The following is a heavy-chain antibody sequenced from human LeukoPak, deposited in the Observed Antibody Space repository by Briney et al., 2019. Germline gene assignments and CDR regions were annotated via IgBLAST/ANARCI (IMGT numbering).Heavy chain of an antibody. D-gene: IGHD3-3*01. CDR3: AKEYDFWSGYPSHNWFDP. Sequence: GGSLRLSCAASGFTFSSYAMSWVRQAPGKGLEWVSAISGSGGSTYYADSVKGRFTISRDNSKNTLYLQMNSLRAEDTAVYYCAKEYDFWSGYPSHNWFDPWGQGTLVTVSS. J-gene: IGHJ5*02. CDR1: GFTFSSYA. V-gene: IGHV3-23*01. CDR2: ISGSGGST.